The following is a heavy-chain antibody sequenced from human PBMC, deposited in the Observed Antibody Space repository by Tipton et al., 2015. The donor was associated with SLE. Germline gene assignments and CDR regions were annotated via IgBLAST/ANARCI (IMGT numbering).Heavy chain of an antibody. V-gene: IGHV4-59*07. CDR2: IYYSGST. CDR1: GGSFSSYY. Sequence: TLSLTCAVYGGSFSSYYWSWIRQPPGKGLEWIGYIYYSGSTNYNPSLKSRVTISVDTSKNQFSLKLSSVTAADTAVYYCARGAGVVVPAAIRGGWFDPWGQGTLVTVSS. J-gene: IGHJ5*02. CDR3: ARGAGVVVPAAIRGGWFDP. D-gene: IGHD2-2*02.